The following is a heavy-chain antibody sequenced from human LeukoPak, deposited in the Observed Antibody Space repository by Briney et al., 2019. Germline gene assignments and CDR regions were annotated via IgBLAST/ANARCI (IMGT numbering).Heavy chain of an antibody. CDR3: VRTPPNWGADY. CDR1: GYSFPSYG. Sequence: ASVKVSCKASGYSFPSYGISWVRQAPGQGLEWMGWMSPNSGNTGYAQKFQGRVTMTRNTAISTAYMELSSLRSEDTAVYFCVRTPPNWGADYWGQGTLVTVSS. J-gene: IGHJ4*02. V-gene: IGHV1-8*01. CDR2: MSPNSGNT. D-gene: IGHD7-27*01.